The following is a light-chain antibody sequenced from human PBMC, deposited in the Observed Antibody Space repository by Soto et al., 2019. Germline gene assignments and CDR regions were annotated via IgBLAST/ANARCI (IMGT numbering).Light chain of an antibody. CDR2: EVS. Sequence: QSVLTQPASVSGSPGQSITISCTGTSSDVGGYNYVSWYQQHPGKAPKLMIYEVSNRPSGVSNRFSGSKSGNTASLTISGLQAEDAADYYCSSYTSSSTLRVFGTGTKVTV. CDR1: SSDVGGYNY. J-gene: IGLJ1*01. CDR3: SSYTSSSTLRV. V-gene: IGLV2-14*01.